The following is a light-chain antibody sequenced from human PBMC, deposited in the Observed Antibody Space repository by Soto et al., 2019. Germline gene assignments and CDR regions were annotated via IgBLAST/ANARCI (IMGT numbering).Light chain of an antibody. V-gene: IGLV1-47*01. Sequence: QSVLTQPPSASGTPGQTVRISCSGGTSNIGSTYAFWYQQLPGTAPKLLIYKNNQRPSGVPDRFSGSKSGNTASLTISGLQAEDEADYYCCSYAGSYIHVVFGGGTKLTVL. CDR1: TSNIGSTY. J-gene: IGLJ2*01. CDR3: CSYAGSYIHVV. CDR2: KNN.